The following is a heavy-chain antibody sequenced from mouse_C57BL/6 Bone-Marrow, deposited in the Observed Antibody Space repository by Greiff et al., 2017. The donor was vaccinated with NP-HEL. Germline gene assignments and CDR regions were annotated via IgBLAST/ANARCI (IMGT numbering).Heavy chain of an antibody. V-gene: IGHV1-63*01. Sequence: QVQLKQSGAELVRPGTSVKMSCKASGYTFTNYWIGWAKQRPGHGLEWIGDIYPGGGYTNYNEKFKGKATLTADKSSSTAYMQFSSLTSEDSAIYYCARIPALYAMDYWGQGTSVTVSS. CDR2: IYPGGGYT. CDR3: ARIPALYAMDY. J-gene: IGHJ4*01. CDR1: GYTFTNYW.